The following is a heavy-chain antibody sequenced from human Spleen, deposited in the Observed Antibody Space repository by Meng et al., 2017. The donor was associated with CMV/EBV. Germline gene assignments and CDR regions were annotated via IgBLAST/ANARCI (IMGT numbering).Heavy chain of an antibody. CDR2: INPNTGGT. Sequence: ASVKVSCKASRYTFSDYLIHWVRQAPGQGLEWMGWINPNTGGTNYVQRFQGRVTMTRDTSITTAYMELSRLTSDDTAVYYCARHSRSSSFYWGQGTLVTVSS. D-gene: IGHD6-13*01. V-gene: IGHV1-2*02. CDR3: ARHSRSSSFY. CDR1: RYTFSDYL. J-gene: IGHJ4*02.